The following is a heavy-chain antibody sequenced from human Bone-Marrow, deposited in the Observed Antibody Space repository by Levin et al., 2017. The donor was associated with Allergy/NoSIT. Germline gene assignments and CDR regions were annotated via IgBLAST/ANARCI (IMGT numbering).Heavy chain of an antibody. CDR3: ARSHAVTTGTGGLDI. CDR2: VYYTGRT. V-gene: IGHV4-39*01. Sequence: LSQTLSLTCTVSDGSIISDDHYWAWIRQPPGKGLEWIGNVYYTGRTYYNRSLKSRVTISVDTSKNQFSPNLSSVTAADTAIYYCARSHAVTTGTGGLDIWGQGTIVTVSS. CDR1: DGSIISDDHY. D-gene: IGHD4-17*01. J-gene: IGHJ3*02.